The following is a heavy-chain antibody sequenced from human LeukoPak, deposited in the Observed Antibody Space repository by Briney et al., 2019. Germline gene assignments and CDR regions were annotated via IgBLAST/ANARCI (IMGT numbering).Heavy chain of an antibody. Sequence: GGSLRLSCAASGFTFSSYAMHWVRQAPGKGLEWVAFTRYDGTYKYYADSVEGRFSISRDNSKSTLYLQMNSLRVEDTAFYYCAKDTSLWTTYYYMDVWGNGTAVIVSS. J-gene: IGHJ6*03. D-gene: IGHD3/OR15-3a*01. CDR1: GFTFSSYA. CDR3: AKDTSLWTTYYYMDV. V-gene: IGHV3-30*02. CDR2: TRYDGTYK.